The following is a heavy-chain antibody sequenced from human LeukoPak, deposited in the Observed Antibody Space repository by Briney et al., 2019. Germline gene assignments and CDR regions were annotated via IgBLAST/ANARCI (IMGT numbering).Heavy chain of an antibody. CDR2: ISASGGST. J-gene: IGHJ6*02. V-gene: IGHV3-23*01. Sequence: PGGSLRLSCAASGFTFSSYAMSWVRQAPGKGLEWVSTISASGGSTYYADSVQGRFTISRDNSKNTLYLQMNSLRAEDTAVYCCAKDSIIVRNGMDVWGQGTTVIVSS. CDR3: AKDSIIVRNGMDV. CDR1: GFTFSSYA. D-gene: IGHD1-26*01.